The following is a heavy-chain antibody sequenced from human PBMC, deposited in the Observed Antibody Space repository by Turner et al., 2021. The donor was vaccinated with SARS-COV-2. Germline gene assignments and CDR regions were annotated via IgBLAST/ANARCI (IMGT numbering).Heavy chain of an antibody. J-gene: IGHJ4*02. CDR1: GGSISSYY. CDR3: ASARCLRGEIDY. V-gene: IGHV4-59*01. D-gene: IGHD3-10*01. CDR2: SFDSWIT. Sequence: QVQLQESGPGLVKHSVTLSHTCTVSGGSISSYYWRWIRQPPGKGLEWMRYSFDSWITNYTPSLKSRVTISVDTSKNPFSLKLSSVTAADTAVYYCASARCLRGEIDYWGQGTLVTVSS.